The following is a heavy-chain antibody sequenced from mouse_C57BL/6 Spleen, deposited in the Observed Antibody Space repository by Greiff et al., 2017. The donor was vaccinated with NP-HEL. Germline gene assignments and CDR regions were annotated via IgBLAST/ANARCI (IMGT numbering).Heavy chain of an antibody. CDR3: ARYYYGTHAMDY. V-gene: IGHV1-64*01. J-gene: IGHJ4*01. Sequence: QVQLQQPGAELVKPGASVKLSCKASGYTFTSYWMHWVKQRPGQGLEWIGLIHPNSGSTNYNEKFKSKATLTVDKSSSTAYMQLSSLTSEDSAVYYCARYYYGTHAMDYWGQGTSVTVSS. D-gene: IGHD2-1*01. CDR1: GYTFTSYW. CDR2: IHPNSGST.